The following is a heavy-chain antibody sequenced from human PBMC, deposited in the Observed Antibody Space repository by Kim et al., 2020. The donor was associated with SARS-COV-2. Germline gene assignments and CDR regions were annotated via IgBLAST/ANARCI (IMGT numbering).Heavy chain of an antibody. CDR2: INHSGST. J-gene: IGHJ5*02. V-gene: IGHV4-34*01. Sequence: SETLSLTCAVYGGSFSGYYWSWIRQPPGKGLEWIGEINHSGSTNYNPSLKSRVTISVDTSKNQFSLKLSSVTAADTAVYYCARGSRWFDPWGQGTLVTVSS. CDR1: GGSFSGYY. CDR3: ARGSRWFDP.